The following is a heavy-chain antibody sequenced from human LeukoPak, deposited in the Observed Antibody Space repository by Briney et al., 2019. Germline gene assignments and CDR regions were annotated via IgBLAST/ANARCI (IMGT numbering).Heavy chain of an antibody. Sequence: GGSLRLSCAASGNYWMHWVRQAPGKGLVWVSHNNSDGSWTSYADSVKGRFTISKDNAKNTVYLQMNSLRAEDTAVYYCAKQFQLWSTSSNDYWGQGTLVTVSS. J-gene: IGHJ4*02. D-gene: IGHD5-18*01. V-gene: IGHV3-74*01. CDR2: NNSDGSWT. CDR1: GNYW. CDR3: AKQFQLWSTSSNDY.